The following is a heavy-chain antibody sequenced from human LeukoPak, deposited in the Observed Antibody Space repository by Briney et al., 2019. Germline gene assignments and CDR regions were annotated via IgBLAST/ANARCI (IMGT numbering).Heavy chain of an antibody. CDR1: GGSISNYY. Sequence: SETLSLTCTVSGGSISNYYWSWLRQPPGKGLEWIGHIYSTGSTTYSPSLKSRVIMSADTSKNQFSLTVTSVTAADTAVYYCARHRPEGSYPLDSWGQGALVTVSS. J-gene: IGHJ4*02. CDR2: IYSTGST. CDR3: ARHRPEGSYPLDS. V-gene: IGHV4-59*08.